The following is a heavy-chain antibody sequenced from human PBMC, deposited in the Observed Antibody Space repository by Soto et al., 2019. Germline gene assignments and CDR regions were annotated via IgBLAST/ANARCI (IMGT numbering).Heavy chain of an antibody. J-gene: IGHJ6*03. D-gene: IGHD2-2*01. Sequence: PGGSLRLSCAASGFTFDDYAMHWVRQAPGKGLEWVSGISWNSGSIGYADSVKGRFTISRDNAKNSLYLQMNSLRAEDTALYYCAKDTGSVVPAAIYMDVWGNGTTVTVSS. CDR3: AKDTGSVVPAAIYMDV. CDR1: GFTFDDYA. V-gene: IGHV3-9*01. CDR2: ISWNSGSI.